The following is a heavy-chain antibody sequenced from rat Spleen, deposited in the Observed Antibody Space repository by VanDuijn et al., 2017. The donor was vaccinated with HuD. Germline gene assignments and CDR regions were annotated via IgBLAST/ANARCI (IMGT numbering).Heavy chain of an antibody. D-gene: IGHD1-2*01. J-gene: IGHJ2*01. Sequence: QVQLKESGPGLVKPSETLSLTCTVSGFSLTSYHVSWVRQPPGKGLEWMGVIWGDGSTAYNSALKSRLSISRDTSKSQVFLKINRLQTEDTATYYCASSYMPFDYWGQGVMVTVSS. CDR3: ASSYMPFDY. V-gene: IGHV2-32*01. CDR1: GFSLTSYH. CDR2: IWGDGST.